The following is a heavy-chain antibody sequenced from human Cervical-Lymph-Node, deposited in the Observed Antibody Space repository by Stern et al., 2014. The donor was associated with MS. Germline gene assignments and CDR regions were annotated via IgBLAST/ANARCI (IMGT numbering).Heavy chain of an antibody. J-gene: IGHJ6*02. CDR3: ARASTTANNYYDGVDV. CDR2: INPNNGGT. CDR1: GYTFTDYY. V-gene: IGHV1-2*04. D-gene: IGHD1-1*01. Sequence: VQLLESGAEVKNPGASVKVSCKASGYTFTDYYMQWMRQAPGQGLEWMGGINPNNGGTKSAQKFQGWVTMTRDTSTSTAYMELSRLRSDDTAIYYCARASTTANNYYDGVDVWGQGTTVTVTS.